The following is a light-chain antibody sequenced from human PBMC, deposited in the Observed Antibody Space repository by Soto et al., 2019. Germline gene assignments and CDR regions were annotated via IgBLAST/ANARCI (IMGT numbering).Light chain of an antibody. CDR2: ANN. CDR1: YSNIGNNF. V-gene: IGLV1-51*01. CDR3: ASWDYKLTAMV. J-gene: IGLJ3*02. Sequence: QSVLTQPPSVSAAPGQKVTISCSGSYSNIGNNFVSWYQHLPGTAPKLLIYANNKRPPDIPDRFSGSKPGTSATLGISGLQTGDEADYFCASWDYKLTAMVFGGGTKLTVL.